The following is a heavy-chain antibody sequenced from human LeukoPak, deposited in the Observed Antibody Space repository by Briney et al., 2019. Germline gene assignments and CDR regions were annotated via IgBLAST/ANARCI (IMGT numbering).Heavy chain of an antibody. J-gene: IGHJ6*02. V-gene: IGHV3-66*01. D-gene: IGHD3-10*01. CDR2: IYSGGST. Sequence: GGSLRLSRAASGFTVSSNYMSWVRQAPGKGLEWVSVIYSGGSTYYADSVKGRFTISRDNSKNTLYLQMNSLRAEDTAVYYCARVGRSSGSYYNVVYYGMDVWGQGTTVTVSS. CDR1: GFTVSSNY. CDR3: ARVGRSSGSYYNVVYYGMDV.